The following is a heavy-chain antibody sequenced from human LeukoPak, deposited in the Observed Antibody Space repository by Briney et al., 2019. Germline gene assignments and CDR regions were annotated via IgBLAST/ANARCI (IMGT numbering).Heavy chain of an antibody. Sequence: ASVKVSCKASGYTFTDYYIHWVRQAPGRGLEWMGLIHPNSGDTYYAQKFRGRVTMTRDTSITTAYVELDRLTSDDTAVYYCARDYSGSYTHWAQGTLVTISS. V-gene: IGHV1-2*06. CDR3: ARDYSGSYTH. D-gene: IGHD1-26*01. J-gene: IGHJ4*02. CDR1: GYTFTDYY. CDR2: IHPNSGDT.